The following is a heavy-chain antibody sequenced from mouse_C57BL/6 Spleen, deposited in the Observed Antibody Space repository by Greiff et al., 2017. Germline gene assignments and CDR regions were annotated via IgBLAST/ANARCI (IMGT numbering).Heavy chain of an antibody. CDR3: ASPSYGSSYGFAY. J-gene: IGHJ3*01. Sequence: QVQLQQPGAELVKPGASVKLSCTASGYTFTSYWMPWVKQRPGRGLEWIGRIDPNSGGTKYNEKFKSKGTLTVDKPSSTAYMQLSSLTSEDSAVYNCASPSYGSSYGFAYWGQGTLVTVSA. CDR1: GYTFTSYW. CDR2: IDPNSGGT. D-gene: IGHD1-1*01. V-gene: IGHV1-72*01.